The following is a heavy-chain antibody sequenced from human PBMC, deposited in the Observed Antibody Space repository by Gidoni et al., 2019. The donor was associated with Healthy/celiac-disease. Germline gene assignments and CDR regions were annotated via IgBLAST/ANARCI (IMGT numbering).Heavy chain of an antibody. CDR3: ARVPRSRGSHYDILTGYFGGGIYYYYGMDV. D-gene: IGHD3-9*01. V-gene: IGHV1-69*01. Sequence: QVQLVQSGAAVKKPGSSVKVSCKATGGTFSSYALCWVRQAPAQGLEWMGGIIPIFGTANCAQKFQGRVPSTSDESTGTAYMGLSSRRSEDTAVYYCARVPRSRGSHYDILTGYFGGGIYYYYGMDVWGQGTTVTVSS. J-gene: IGHJ6*02. CDR1: GGTFSSYA. CDR2: IIPIFGTA.